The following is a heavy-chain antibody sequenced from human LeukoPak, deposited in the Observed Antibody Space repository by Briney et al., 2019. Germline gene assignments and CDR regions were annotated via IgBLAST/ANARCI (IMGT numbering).Heavy chain of an antibody. D-gene: IGHD3-22*01. V-gene: IGHV3-23*01. CDR2: IRDSGGDT. CDR3: AKGARHFYDSSGYPSPFDN. Sequence: GGSLRLTCVGSGSTFNNYVMSWVRQAPGKGLEWVLSIRDSGGDTYSADSVKGRFTISRDNSKNTLYLQMNSLRAEDTAVYYCAKGARHFYDSSGYPSPFDNWGQGTLVIVSS. CDR1: GSTFNNYV. J-gene: IGHJ4*02.